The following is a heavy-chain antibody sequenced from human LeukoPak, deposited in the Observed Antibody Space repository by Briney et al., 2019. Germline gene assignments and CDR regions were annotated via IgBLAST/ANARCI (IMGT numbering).Heavy chain of an antibody. D-gene: IGHD3-10*01. Sequence: GWSVRLSCAASGFTFSSYGMHWVREAPGKGLEWVAFIRLFGSNTYYTDSVKGRFTISTDNSMNTLYLQMNSLRTEGTGIYYCAKDRTPYGRRAFDVWGQGTMV. CDR1: GFTFSSYG. V-gene: IGHV3-30*02. CDR2: IRLFGSNT. CDR3: AKDRTPYGRRAFDV. J-gene: IGHJ3*01.